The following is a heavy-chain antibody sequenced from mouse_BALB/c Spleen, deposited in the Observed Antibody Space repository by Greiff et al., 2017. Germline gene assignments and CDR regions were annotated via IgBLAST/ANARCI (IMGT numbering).Heavy chain of an antibody. J-gene: IGHJ3*01. D-gene: IGHD2-4*01. Sequence: EVQLQQSGAELVRSGASVKLSCTASGFNIKDYYMHWVKQRPEQGLEWIGWIDPENGDTEYAPKFQGKATMTADTSSNTAYLQLSSLTSEDTAVEYCNAGSYEYDGPAWFAYWGQGTLVTVSA. CDR3: NAGSYEYDGPAWFAY. CDR1: GFNIKDYY. CDR2: IDPENGDT. V-gene: IGHV14-4*02.